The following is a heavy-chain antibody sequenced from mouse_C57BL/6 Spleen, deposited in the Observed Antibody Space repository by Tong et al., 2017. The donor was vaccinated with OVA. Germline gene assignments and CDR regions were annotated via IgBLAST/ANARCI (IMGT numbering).Heavy chain of an antibody. CDR2: ISSGSSTI. CDR1: GFTFSDYG. J-gene: IGHJ4*01. CDR3: ARGGGSSYYAMDY. V-gene: IGHV5-17*03. D-gene: IGHD1-1*01. Sequence: EVQLQESGGGLVKPGGSLKLSCAASGFTFSDYGMHWVRQAPEKGLEWVAYISSGSSTIYYADTVKGRFTISRDNAKNTLFLQMSHLKSEDTAMYYCARGGGSSYYAMDYWGQGTSVTVSS.